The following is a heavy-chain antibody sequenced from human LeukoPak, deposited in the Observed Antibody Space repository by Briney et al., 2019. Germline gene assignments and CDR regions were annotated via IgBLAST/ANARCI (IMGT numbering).Heavy chain of an antibody. CDR1: GFTFSSYV. CDR2: ISYDGSNK. J-gene: IGHJ6*02. Sequence: GGSLRLSCAASGFTFSSYVMHWVRQAPGKGLEWVAVISYDGSNKYYADSVKGRFTISRDNSKNTLYLQMNSLRAEDTAVYYCARDQTVATMTDDYGMDVWGQGTTVTVSS. V-gene: IGHV3-30-3*01. D-gene: IGHD5-12*01. CDR3: ARDQTVATMTDDYGMDV.